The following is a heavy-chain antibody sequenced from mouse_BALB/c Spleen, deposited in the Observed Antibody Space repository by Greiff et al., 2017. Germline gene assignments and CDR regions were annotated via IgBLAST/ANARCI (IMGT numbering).Heavy chain of an antibody. CDR3: ARGGTNYAMDY. V-gene: IGHV7-3*02. Sequence: EVNVVESGGGLVQPGGSLRLSCATSGFTFTDYYMSWVRQPPGKALEWLGFIRNKANGYTTEYSASVKGRFTISRDNSQSILYLQMNTLRAEDSATYYCARGGTNYAMDYWGQGTSVTVSS. CDR1: GFTFTDYY. CDR2: IRNKANGYTT. J-gene: IGHJ4*01. D-gene: IGHD1-1*02.